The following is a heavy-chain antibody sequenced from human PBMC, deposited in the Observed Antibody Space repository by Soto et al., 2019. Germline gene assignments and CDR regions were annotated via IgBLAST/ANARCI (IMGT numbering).Heavy chain of an antibody. D-gene: IGHD3-10*01. V-gene: IGHV1-69*02. J-gene: IGHJ4*02. CDR2: VNPILSMS. CDR3: AKSYGSGYPAFDY. CDR1: GDTFSFYT. Sequence: QVQMVQSGAEVKKPGSSVKVSCKASGDTFSFYTINWVRQAPGLGLEWMGRVNPILSMSNYAQKLQGRVTMTADKSTSTAYMELRSPRSEDTAFYYCAKSYGSGYPAFDYWGQGALVTVSS.